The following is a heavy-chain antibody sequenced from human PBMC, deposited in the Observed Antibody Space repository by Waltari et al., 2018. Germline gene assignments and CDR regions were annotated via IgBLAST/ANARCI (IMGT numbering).Heavy chain of an antibody. CDR2: IDPGDADT. Sequence: EVQLVQSGAEVKKPGEALKISCKGSGYSFTSYWIGWVRQMPGKGLGWMGVIDPGDADTRYSPSFQGQVTISADKSISTAYLQWSSLKASDTAMYYCARNPDGSGSYLDYWGQGTLVTVSS. J-gene: IGHJ4*02. CDR3: ARNPDGSGSYLDY. D-gene: IGHD3-10*01. V-gene: IGHV5-51*03. CDR1: GYSFTSYW.